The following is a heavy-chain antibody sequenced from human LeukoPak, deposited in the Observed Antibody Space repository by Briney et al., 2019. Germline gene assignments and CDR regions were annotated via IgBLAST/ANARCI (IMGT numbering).Heavy chain of an antibody. CDR3: ARGAAAGSYYYYYFMDV. CDR2: IIPIFGTA. D-gene: IGHD6-13*01. CDR1: GCTFSSYA. Sequence: GSSVKVSCKASGCTFSSYAISWVRQAPGQGLEWMGGIIPIFGTANYAQKIQGRVTITTDESTSTAYMALSSLRSEHTAVYYCARGAAAGSYYYYYFMDVWGKGTTVTVSS. J-gene: IGHJ6*03. V-gene: IGHV1-69*05.